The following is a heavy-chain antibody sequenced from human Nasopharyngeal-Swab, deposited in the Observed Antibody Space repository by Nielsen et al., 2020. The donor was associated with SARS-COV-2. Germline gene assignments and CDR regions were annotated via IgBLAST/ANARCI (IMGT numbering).Heavy chain of an antibody. CDR3: TRADLQDFDY. V-gene: IGHV1-46*01. J-gene: IGHJ4*02. CDR1: GYSFINYY. CDR2: IYPGSDYT. Sequence: ASVKVSCKASGYSFINYYMHWVRQAPGQGLEWMGIIYPGSDYTHYSPKFQGRLTLTRHTSTSTIYMELSSLRSEDTAIYYCTRADLQDFDYWGQGTRVTVSS.